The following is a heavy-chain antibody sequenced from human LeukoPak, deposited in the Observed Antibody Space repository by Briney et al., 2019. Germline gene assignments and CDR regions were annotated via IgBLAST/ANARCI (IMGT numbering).Heavy chain of an antibody. CDR3: ASVSYRYMDV. CDR1: GFTFSRYE. J-gene: IGHJ6*03. D-gene: IGHD5/OR15-5a*01. V-gene: IGHV3-48*03. CDR2: ISSCSSTL. Sequence: PGGSLRLSCAASGFTFSRYEMNWVRQAPGKGLEWVSYISSCSSTLYYADSVKGRFTISRDNAKNSLYLQMNSLRAEDTAVFYFASVSYRYMDVWGKGTTVTVSS.